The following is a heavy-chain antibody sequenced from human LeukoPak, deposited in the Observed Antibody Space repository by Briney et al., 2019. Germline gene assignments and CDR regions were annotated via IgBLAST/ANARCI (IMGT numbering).Heavy chain of an antibody. J-gene: IGHJ4*02. D-gene: IGHD1-26*01. CDR2: IIPIFGTT. Sequence: SVKVSCKASGDTLGNYAITWVRQAPGQGLEWMGRIIPIFGTTYYAQKFQGRVTITADKSTNTAYMEMSSLKSEDTAVYYCARRSFSGNYYGTFNYWGQGTLVTVSS. V-gene: IGHV1-69*06. CDR1: GDTLGNYA. CDR3: ARRSFSGNYYGTFNY.